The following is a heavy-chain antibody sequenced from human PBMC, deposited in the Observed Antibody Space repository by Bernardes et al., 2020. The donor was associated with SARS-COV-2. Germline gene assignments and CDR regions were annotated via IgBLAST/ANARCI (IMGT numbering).Heavy chain of an antibody. CDR2: IKQDGSEN. CDR3: ARDGFASGFRFDP. V-gene: IGHV3-7*01. J-gene: IGHJ5*02. D-gene: IGHD6-19*01. Sequence: GGSLRLSCAVSGFSFGRYCLSWVLQAPGKGLEWVANIKQDGSENYYADSVKGRFTISRDNAKNSLFLQMNYLRADDTAVYYCARDGFASGFRFDPWGQGTLVTVSS. CDR1: GFSFGRYC.